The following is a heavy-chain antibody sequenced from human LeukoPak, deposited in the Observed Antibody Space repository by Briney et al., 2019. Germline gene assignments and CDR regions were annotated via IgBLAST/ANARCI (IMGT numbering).Heavy chain of an antibody. CDR1: GYSISSGYY. CDR2: IYQRGST. D-gene: IGHD6-13*01. CDR3: ARRVAAAGTRFFDP. J-gene: IGHJ5*02. V-gene: IGHV4-38-2*02. Sequence: SETLSLTCTVSGYSISSGYYWGWIRQPPGKGLEWIGTIYQRGSTYYNPSLKSRVIISVDTSKNQFSLRLSSVTAADTAVYYCARRVAAAGTRFFDPWGQGTLVTVSS.